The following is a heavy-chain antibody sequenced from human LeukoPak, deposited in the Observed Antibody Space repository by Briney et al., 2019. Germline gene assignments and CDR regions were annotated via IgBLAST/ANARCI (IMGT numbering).Heavy chain of an antibody. D-gene: IGHD6-19*01. Sequence: GGSLRLSCAASGFTVSSNYMSWVRQAPGRGLEWVSDIYTGGSTYYADSVRGRFTISRDDSKNTLYPQMNSLRAEDTAVYYCARGLYSSGWYVPELDYWGQGTLVAVSS. J-gene: IGHJ4*02. V-gene: IGHV3-66*01. CDR3: ARGLYSSGWYVPELDY. CDR1: GFTVSSNY. CDR2: IYTGGST.